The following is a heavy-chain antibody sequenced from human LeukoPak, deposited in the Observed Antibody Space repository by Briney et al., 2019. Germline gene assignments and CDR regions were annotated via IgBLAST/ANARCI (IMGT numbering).Heavy chain of an antibody. J-gene: IGHJ6*02. D-gene: IGHD2-15*01. Sequence: PGGSLRLSCAACGFTFSSYDMHWVRQATGKGLEWVSAIGTAGDTYYPGSVKGQFTISRENAKNSLYLQMNSLRAGDTAVYYCARARSQYCSGGSCSPAGYYYYGMDVWGQGTTVTVSS. V-gene: IGHV3-13*03. CDR3: ARARSQYCSGGSCSPAGYYYYGMDV. CDR2: IGTAGDT. CDR1: GFTFSSYD.